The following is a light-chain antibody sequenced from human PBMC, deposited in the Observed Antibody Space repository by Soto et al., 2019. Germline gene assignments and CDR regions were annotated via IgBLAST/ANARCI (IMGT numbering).Light chain of an antibody. CDR2: TGF. CDR1: QSISTY. Sequence: DIQMTQSPSSLSASVGDRVTITCRASQSISTYLNWYQQKSGEAPKLLIFTGFLLHSGVPPRFSGRGSATDFTLTNSSLPPEDFAAYYRKVRNDWSPFKYTFGQGTKLDVK. J-gene: IGKJ2*01. V-gene: IGKV1-39*01. CDR3: KVRNDWSPFKYT.